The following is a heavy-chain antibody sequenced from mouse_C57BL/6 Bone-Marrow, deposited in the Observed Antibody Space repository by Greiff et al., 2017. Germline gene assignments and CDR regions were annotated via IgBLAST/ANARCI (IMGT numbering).Heavy chain of an antibody. CDR2: IYPGNSDT. V-gene: IGHV1-5*01. CDR3: TRSHLLWLLRGDY. J-gene: IGHJ2*01. CDR1: GYTFTSYW. D-gene: IGHD2-2*01. Sequence: EVQLQQSGTVLARPGASVKMSCKTSGYTFTSYWMHWVKQRPGQGLEWIGAIYPGNSDTSYNQKFKGKAKLTAVTSASTAYMELSSLTNEDSAVYYCTRSHLLWLLRGDYWGQGTTLTVSS.